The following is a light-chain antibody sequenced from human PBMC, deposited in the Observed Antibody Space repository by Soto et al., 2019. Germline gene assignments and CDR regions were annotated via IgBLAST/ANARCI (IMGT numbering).Light chain of an antibody. CDR3: QQYNSYWT. CDR2: KAS. Sequence: DIQMTQSPSTLSASEGDRVTITCRASQSISSWLAWYQQKPGKAPKLLIYKASSLESGVPSRFSGSGSGTEFTLTFSSLQPDDFATYYCQQYNSYWTFGQGTKVEIK. CDR1: QSISSW. J-gene: IGKJ1*01. V-gene: IGKV1-5*03.